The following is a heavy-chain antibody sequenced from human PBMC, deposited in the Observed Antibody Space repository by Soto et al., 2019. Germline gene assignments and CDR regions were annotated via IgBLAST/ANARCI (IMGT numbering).Heavy chain of an antibody. Sequence: QVQLVESGGGVVQPGRSLRLSCAASGFTFSSYAMHWVHQAPGKGLEWVAVISYDGSNKYYADSVKGRFTISRDNSKNTLYLQMNSLRAEDTAVYYCASGAEISGSYHYFDYWGQGTLVTVSS. CDR3: ASGAEISGSYHYFDY. CDR1: GFTFSSYA. J-gene: IGHJ4*02. D-gene: IGHD1-26*01. CDR2: ISYDGSNK. V-gene: IGHV3-30-3*01.